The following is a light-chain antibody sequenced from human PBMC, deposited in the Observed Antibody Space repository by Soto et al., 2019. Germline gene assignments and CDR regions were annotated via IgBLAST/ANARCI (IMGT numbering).Light chain of an antibody. Sequence: QSALTPARSVSWSPGQSVASSCTGPNSNLGDYNYVSWYQQHPGKAPKLMISDVSKRPSGVPDRFSGSKSGNTAFLTISGLQAEDEADYYCCSSAGTYTYVFGTGT. V-gene: IGLV2-11*01. CDR2: DVS. J-gene: IGLJ1*01. CDR3: CSSAGTYTYV. CDR1: NSNLGDYNY.